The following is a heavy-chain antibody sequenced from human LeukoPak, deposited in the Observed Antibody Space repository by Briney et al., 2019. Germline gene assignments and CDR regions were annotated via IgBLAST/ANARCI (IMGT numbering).Heavy chain of an antibody. D-gene: IGHD5-12*01. V-gene: IGHV4-59*08. CDR2: IYYSGST. Sequence: SETLSLTCTVSGGSISSYYWSWIRQPPGKGLEWIGYIYYSGSTNYNPSLKSRVTISVDTSKNQFSLKLSSVTAADTAVYYCARQPTRATGMSIDYWGQGTLVTVSS. J-gene: IGHJ4*02. CDR3: ARQPTRATGMSIDY. CDR1: GGSISSYY.